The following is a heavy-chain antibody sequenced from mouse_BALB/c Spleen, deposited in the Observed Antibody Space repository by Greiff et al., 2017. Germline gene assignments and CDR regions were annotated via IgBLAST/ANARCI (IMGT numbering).Heavy chain of an antibody. D-gene: IGHD2-12*01. CDR1: GFTFSSYA. J-gene: IGHJ3*01. CDR2: ISSGGST. Sequence: EVQLVESGGGLVKPGGSLKLSCAASGFTFSSYAMSWVRQTPEKRLEWVASISSGGSTYYPDSVKGRFTIPRDNARNILYLQMSSLRSEDTAMYYCARGPYDDGFAYWGQGTLVTVSA. V-gene: IGHV5-6-5*01. CDR3: ARGPYDDGFAY.